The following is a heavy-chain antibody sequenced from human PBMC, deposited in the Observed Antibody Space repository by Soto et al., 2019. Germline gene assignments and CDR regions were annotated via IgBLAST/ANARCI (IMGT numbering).Heavy chain of an antibody. D-gene: IGHD3-22*01. CDR1: GYTFTSYY. Sequence: ASVKVSCKASGYTFTSYYMHWVRQAPGQGLEWMGIINPSGGSTSYARKFQGRVTMTRDTSTSTVYMELSSLRSEDTAVYYCARGGPQKYYYDSSGYYDYWGQGTLVTVSS. CDR3: ARGGPQKYYYDSSGYYDY. V-gene: IGHV1-46*01. J-gene: IGHJ4*02. CDR2: INPSGGST.